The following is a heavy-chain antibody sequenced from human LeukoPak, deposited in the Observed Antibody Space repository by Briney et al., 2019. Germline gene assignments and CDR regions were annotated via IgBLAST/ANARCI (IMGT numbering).Heavy chain of an antibody. CDR2: ISGSGGST. CDR3: AKRGVVIRVILVGFHKEAYYFDS. D-gene: IGHD3-22*01. J-gene: IGHJ4*02. Sequence: GGSLRLSCAVSGFTLSNYGMSWVRQAPGKGLEWVAGISGSGGSTNYADAVKGRFTISRDSPKNTLYLQMNSLRAEDTAVYFCAKRGVVIRVILVGFHKEAYYFDSWGQGALVTVSS. V-gene: IGHV3-23*01. CDR1: GFTLSNYG.